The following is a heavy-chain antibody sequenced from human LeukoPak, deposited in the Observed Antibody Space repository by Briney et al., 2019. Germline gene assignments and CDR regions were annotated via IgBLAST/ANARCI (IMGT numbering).Heavy chain of an antibody. Sequence: GGSLRLSCAASGFTFSSYAMSWVRQAPGKGLEWVSAISGSGGSTYYADSVKGRFTISRDNSKNTLYLQMNSLRAEDTAVYYCAFGFSSGWSTRIQLGFQHWGQGTLVTVSS. J-gene: IGHJ1*01. CDR1: GFTFSSYA. V-gene: IGHV3-23*01. CDR3: AFGFSSGWSTRIQLGFQH. D-gene: IGHD6-19*01. CDR2: ISGSGGST.